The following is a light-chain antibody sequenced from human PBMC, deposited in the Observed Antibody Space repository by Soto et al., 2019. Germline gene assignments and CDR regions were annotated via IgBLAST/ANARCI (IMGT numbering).Light chain of an antibody. CDR3: CSYASSSTYWV. Sequence: QSALTQPASVSGSPGQSITISCTGTSSDAGSYNFVSWYQQHPGKAPKVMIYEDSKRPSGVSNRFSGSKSGNTASLTISGLQAEDVADYYCCSYASSSTYWVFGGGTKLTVL. J-gene: IGLJ3*02. CDR1: SSDAGSYNF. V-gene: IGLV2-23*01. CDR2: EDS.